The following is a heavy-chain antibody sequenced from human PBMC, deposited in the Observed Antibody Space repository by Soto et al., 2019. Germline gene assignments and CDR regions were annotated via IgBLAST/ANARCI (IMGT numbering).Heavy chain of an antibody. D-gene: IGHD3-10*01. V-gene: IGHV6-1*01. CDR2: TYYRSKWHY. CDR3: AGTLRGRGVKYFDD. Sequence: SQTLSLTCAISGDSVSNNSVAWNWVRQSPSRGLEWLGRTYYRSKWHYDYAPSVRSRITINPDTSKNHFSLQLNSVSPEDAAVYYCAGTLRGRGVKYFDDWGQGTLVTVSS. CDR1: GDSVSNNSVA. J-gene: IGHJ4*02.